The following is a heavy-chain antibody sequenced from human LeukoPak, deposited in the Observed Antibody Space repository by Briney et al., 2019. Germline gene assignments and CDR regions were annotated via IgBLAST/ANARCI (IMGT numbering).Heavy chain of an antibody. CDR2: ISGSGGST. CDR1: GFTFSSYA. V-gene: IGHV3-23*01. CDR3: ARDRRYYSGGSCYGWFDP. D-gene: IGHD2-15*01. Sequence: GGSLRLSCAASGFTFSSYAMSWVRQAPGKGLEWVSAISGSGGSTYYADSVKGRFTISRDNAKNTLYLQMNSLRAEDTAVYYCARDRRYYSGGSCYGWFDPWGQGTLVTVSS. J-gene: IGHJ5*02.